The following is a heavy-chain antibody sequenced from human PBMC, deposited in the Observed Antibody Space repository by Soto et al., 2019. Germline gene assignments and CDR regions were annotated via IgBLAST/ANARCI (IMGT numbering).Heavy chain of an antibody. Sequence: QVQLHQWGAGLLKPSEILSLTCAVYNGSFMGYYWTWVRQPPGKGLEWIGEINHFGSPNYNPSPKSRVAISIDTSKQQFSLRLSSLTAADTAVYYCASLTGGRFLDKGDYWGQGIQVTVSS. D-gene: IGHD3-3*01. V-gene: IGHV4-34*01. CDR1: NGSFMGYY. CDR3: ASLTGGRFLDKGDY. J-gene: IGHJ4*02. CDR2: INHFGSP.